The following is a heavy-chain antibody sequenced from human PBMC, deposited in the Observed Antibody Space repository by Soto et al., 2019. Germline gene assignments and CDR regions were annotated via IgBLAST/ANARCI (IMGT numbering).Heavy chain of an antibody. CDR2: ISAYNGNT. D-gene: IGHD4-17*01. CDR3: ARLVGAVTTKYFDY. V-gene: IGHV1-18*01. CDR1: GYTFTSYG. Sequence: ASVKVSSKASGYTFTSYGISWVRQAPGQGLEWMGWISAYNGNTNYAQKLQGRVTMTTDTSTSTAYMELRSLRSDGTAVYYCARLVGAVTTKYFDYWGQGALVTVSS. J-gene: IGHJ4*02.